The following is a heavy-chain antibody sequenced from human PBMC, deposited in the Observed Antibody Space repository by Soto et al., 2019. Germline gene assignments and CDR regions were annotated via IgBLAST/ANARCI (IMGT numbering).Heavy chain of an antibody. CDR3: TRANWYSEY. D-gene: IGHD7-27*01. CDR2: VYYNGIT. V-gene: IGHV4-59*11. J-gene: IGHJ4*02. CDR1: GGSINNHY. Sequence: QVQLQESGPGLVKPSETLSLTCTVSGGSINNHYWSWIRQPPGKGLEWLGYVYYNGITNYNPSLKSRVTMSVDTSKIQLSLNLTSLTAADTAIYYCTRANWYSEYWGQGTLVTVSS.